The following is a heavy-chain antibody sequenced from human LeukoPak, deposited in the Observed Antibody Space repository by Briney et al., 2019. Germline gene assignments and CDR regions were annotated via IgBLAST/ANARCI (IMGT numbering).Heavy chain of an antibody. D-gene: IGHD3-9*01. CDR3: ARGMLTGYYKENYFDY. CDR1: GYSFTSYW. Sequence: GESLKISCKGSGYSFTSYWIGWVRQTPGKGLGWMGIIYPGDYDTRYSPSFQGQVTISADKSIRTAYLQWSSLKASDTAMYYCARGMLTGYYKENYFDYWGQGTLVTVCS. CDR2: IYPGDYDT. J-gene: IGHJ4*02. V-gene: IGHV5-51*01.